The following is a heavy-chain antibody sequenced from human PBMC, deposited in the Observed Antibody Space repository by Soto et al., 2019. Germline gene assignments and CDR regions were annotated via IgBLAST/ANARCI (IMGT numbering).Heavy chain of an antibody. CDR1: GFTFSSFG. CDR3: AKARTIFGRLDFFDY. V-gene: IGHV3-30*18. J-gene: IGHJ4*02. D-gene: IGHD3-3*01. CDR2: ISYDGSNK. Sequence: GGSLRLSCAASGFTFSSFGMHWVRQAPGKGLEWVAVISYDGSNKYYADSVKGRFTISRDNSKNTLYLQMNSLRAEDTAVYYCAKARTIFGRLDFFDYWGQGTLV.